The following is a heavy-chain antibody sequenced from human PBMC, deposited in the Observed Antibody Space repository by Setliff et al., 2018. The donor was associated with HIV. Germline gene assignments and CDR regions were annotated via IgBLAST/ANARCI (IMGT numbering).Heavy chain of an antibody. V-gene: IGHV1-46*01. CDR1: GYTFTSYH. CDR2: INPSGGST. CDR3: ARGVVGSYYDYVNIYYHDYIDL. Sequence: GASVKVSCKASGYTFTSYHIHWVRQAPGQGLEWMGVINPSGGSTSYAQKFQGRVTITADETTSTAYMELSSLRSEDTAVYFCARGVVGSYYDYVNIYYHDYIDLWGKGTTVTVSS. J-gene: IGHJ6*03. D-gene: IGHD2-15*01.